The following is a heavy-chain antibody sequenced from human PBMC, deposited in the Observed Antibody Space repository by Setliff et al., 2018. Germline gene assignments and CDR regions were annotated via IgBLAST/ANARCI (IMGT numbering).Heavy chain of an antibody. CDR2: ISGSGGST. Sequence: GGSLRLSCTTSGFTAAAYPLTWVRQAPGKGLEWVSVISGSGGSTYYADSVKGRFTISRDNSKNTLYLQMNSLRAEDTAVYYCAKGRYYHDSRGGYFDYWGQGTLVTVSS. J-gene: IGHJ4*02. CDR1: GFTAAAYP. V-gene: IGHV3-23*01. CDR3: AKGRYYHDSRGGYFDY. D-gene: IGHD3-22*01.